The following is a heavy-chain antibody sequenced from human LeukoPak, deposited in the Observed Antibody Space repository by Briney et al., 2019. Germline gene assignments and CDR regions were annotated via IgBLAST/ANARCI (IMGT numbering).Heavy chain of an antibody. Sequence: ASVKVSCKASGGTFSNYAISWVRQAPGQGLEWMGEIITNFGTTNYAQKYQGRVTITADESTSTVYMELSSLRSEDTAVYYCARPRTYYDFWRGYPPFVYWGQGTLVTVSS. V-gene: IGHV1-69*13. D-gene: IGHD3-3*01. CDR3: ARPRTYYDFWRGYPPFVY. J-gene: IGHJ4*02. CDR1: GGTFSNYA. CDR2: IITNFGTT.